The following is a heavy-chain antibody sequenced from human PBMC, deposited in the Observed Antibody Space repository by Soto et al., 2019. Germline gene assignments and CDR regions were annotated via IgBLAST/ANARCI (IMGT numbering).Heavy chain of an antibody. CDR2: IYYSGST. CDR1: GGSISSGGYY. D-gene: IGHD3-3*01. J-gene: IGHJ5*02. Sequence: PSETLSLTCTVSGGSISSGGYYWSWIRQHPGKGLEWIGYIYYSGSTYYNPSLKSRVTISVDTSKNQFSLKLSSVTAADTAVYYCARDSYESWFDPWGQGTLVTVSS. CDR3: ARDSYESWFDP. V-gene: IGHV4-31*03.